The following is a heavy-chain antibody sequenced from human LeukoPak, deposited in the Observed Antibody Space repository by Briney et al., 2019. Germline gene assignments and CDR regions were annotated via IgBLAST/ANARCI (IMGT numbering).Heavy chain of an antibody. V-gene: IGHV3-53*01. CDR2: LYIGGNT. Sequence: GGSLRLSCAASGLTVSSNYMNWVRQAPGKGLEWVSALYIGGNTYYADSVRGRFTISRDNSKNTLYLQKNSLRADDTAIYYCAKSMTLQWRGFFDLWGRGTHVTVSS. CDR1: GLTVSSNY. D-gene: IGHD6-19*01. J-gene: IGHJ2*01. CDR3: AKSMTLQWRGFFDL.